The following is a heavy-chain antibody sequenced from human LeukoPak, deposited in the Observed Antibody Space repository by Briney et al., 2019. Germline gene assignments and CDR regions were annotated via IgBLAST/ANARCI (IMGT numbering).Heavy chain of an antibody. CDR1: GGSISSSSYY. Sequence: MPSETLSLTCTVSGGSISSSSYYWGWIRQPPGKGLEWIGSIYYSGSTYYNPSLKSRVTISVDTSKNQFSLKLNSVTAADTAVYYCARRETSGNKNSYGTFDLWGQGTLVTASS. J-gene: IGHJ4*02. V-gene: IGHV4-39*01. D-gene: IGHD5-18*01. CDR3: ARRETSGNKNSYGTFDL. CDR2: IYYSGST.